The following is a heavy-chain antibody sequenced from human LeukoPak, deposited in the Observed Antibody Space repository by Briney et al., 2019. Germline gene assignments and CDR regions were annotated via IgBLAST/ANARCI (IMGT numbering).Heavy chain of an antibody. CDR3: AKAPVTSCRGAFCYPFDY. CDR1: GFSFSSYA. Sequence: GGSLRLSCATSGFSFSSYAMSWVRQAPGKGLEWVSAMSSSDDGRYYAASVRGRFTTSRDTSGSTLYLQMNSLRAEDAAVYYCAKAPVTSCRGAFCYPFDYWGQGTLVTVSS. D-gene: IGHD2-15*01. J-gene: IGHJ4*02. V-gene: IGHV3-23*01. CDR2: MSSSDDGR.